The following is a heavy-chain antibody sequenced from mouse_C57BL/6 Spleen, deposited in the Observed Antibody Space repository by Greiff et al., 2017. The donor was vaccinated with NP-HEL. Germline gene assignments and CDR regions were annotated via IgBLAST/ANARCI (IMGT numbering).Heavy chain of an antibody. V-gene: IGHV6-6*01. Sequence: EVQLQESGGGLVQPGGSMKLSCAASGFTFSDAWMDWVRQSPEKGLEWVAEIRNKANNHATYYAESVKGRFTISRDDSKSSVYLQMNSLRAEDTGIYYFTRGGRYYFDYWGQGTTLTVSS. J-gene: IGHJ2*01. CDR2: IRNKANNHAT. CDR3: TRGGRYYFDY. CDR1: GFTFSDAW. D-gene: IGHD1-1*01.